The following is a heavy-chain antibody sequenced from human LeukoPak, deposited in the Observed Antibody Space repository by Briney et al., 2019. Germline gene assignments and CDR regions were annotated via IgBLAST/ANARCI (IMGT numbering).Heavy chain of an antibody. CDR2: IYYSGST. Sequence: SETLSLTCTVSGGSVSSGDYYWSWIRQPPGKGLEWIGYIYYSGSTYHNPSLKSRVTISVDTSKNQFSLKLSSVTAADTAVYYCARSYYDYVWGSYRYVSPHFDYWGQGTLVTVSS. D-gene: IGHD3-16*02. J-gene: IGHJ4*02. CDR3: ARSYYDYVWGSYRYVSPHFDY. CDR1: GGSVSSGDYY. V-gene: IGHV4-30-4*08.